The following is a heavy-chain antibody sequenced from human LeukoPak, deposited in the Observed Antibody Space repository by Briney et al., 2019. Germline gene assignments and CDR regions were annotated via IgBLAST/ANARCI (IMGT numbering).Heavy chain of an antibody. CDR1: GFTVSSNY. CDR3: ARALGCSSTSCYTGVYWFDP. J-gene: IGHJ5*02. Sequence: GGSLRLSCAASGFTVSSNYMSWVRQAPGKGLEWVSVSGGSTYYADSVKGRFTISRDNSKNTLYLQMNSLRAEDTAVYYCARALGCSSTSCYTGVYWFDPWGQGTLVTVSS. CDR2: SGGST. D-gene: IGHD2-2*02. V-gene: IGHV3-53*01.